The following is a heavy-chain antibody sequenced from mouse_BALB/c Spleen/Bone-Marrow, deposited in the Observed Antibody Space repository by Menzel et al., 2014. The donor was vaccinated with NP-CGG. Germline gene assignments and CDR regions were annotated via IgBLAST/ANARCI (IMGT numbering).Heavy chain of an antibody. CDR3: ARAAITTVVAGY. CDR1: GFTFSSFG. J-gene: IGHJ2*01. CDR2: ISSGSSNI. V-gene: IGHV5-17*02. Sequence: SGGGLVQPGGSRKLSCAASGFTFSSFGMHWVRQAPEKGLEWVAYISSGSSNIYYADTVKGRFTISRDNPKNTLFLQMTSLRSEDTAMYYCARAAITTVVAGYWGQGTTLTVSS. D-gene: IGHD1-1*01.